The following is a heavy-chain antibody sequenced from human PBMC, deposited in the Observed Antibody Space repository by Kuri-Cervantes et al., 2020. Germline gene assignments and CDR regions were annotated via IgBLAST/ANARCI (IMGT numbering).Heavy chain of an antibody. CDR1: GFTFTDYY. V-gene: IGHV3-11*04. CDR3: AKDPRLYGDYGPWYFDL. Sequence: GESLKISCAASGFTFTDYYMSWIRQAPGKGLEWVSYISSSGGTIYYADSVKGRFTISRDNSKNTLYLQMNSLRAEDTAVYYCAKDPRLYGDYGPWYFDLWGRGTLVTVSS. J-gene: IGHJ2*01. D-gene: IGHD4-17*01. CDR2: ISSSGGTI.